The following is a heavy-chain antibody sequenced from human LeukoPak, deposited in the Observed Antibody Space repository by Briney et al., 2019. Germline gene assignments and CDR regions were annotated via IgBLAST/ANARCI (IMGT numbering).Heavy chain of an antibody. CDR2: IHHSGNS. D-gene: IGHD7-27*01. Sequence: PSETLSLTCTVSGASVTDYYWSWIRQSPGQGLEWISYIHHSGNSDYNPSLRSRVTTSLDTSKNQFSLNLISVTAADTAVYYCTRGHWGLQSWSQGTLVTVSS. J-gene: IGHJ5*02. V-gene: IGHV4-59*02. CDR1: GASVTDYY. CDR3: TRGHWGLQS.